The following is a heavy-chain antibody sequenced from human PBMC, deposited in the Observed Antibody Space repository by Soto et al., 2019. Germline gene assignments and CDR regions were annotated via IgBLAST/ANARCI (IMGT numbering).Heavy chain of an antibody. CDR2: MHHTQGT. CDR3: ARVPFVGYFDWLDP. Sequence: ETLSLTCSVSGASISSYYWTWVRQPPGGGLEWIGYMHHTQGTNDNPSLRGRVHMTIDTTMNQFSLRLTSVTGADTAVYYCARVPFVGYFDWLDPWGHGTLVTVSS. J-gene: IGHJ5*02. D-gene: IGHD3-9*01. V-gene: IGHV4-59*01. CDR1: GASISSYY.